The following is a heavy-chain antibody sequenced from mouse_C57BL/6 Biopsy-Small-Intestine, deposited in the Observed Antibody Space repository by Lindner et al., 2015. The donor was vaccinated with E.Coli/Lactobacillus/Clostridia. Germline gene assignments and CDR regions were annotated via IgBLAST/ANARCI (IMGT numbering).Heavy chain of an antibody. CDR2: INPSGGAT. Sequence: SVKVSCKASGYTFTNYYIYWLRQAPGQGLEWMATINPSGGATSHSQDYQGRLTISSDTSTRTVSMELSGLKFEDTAVYFCARRDMSGYFFLDYWGQGTLVTVSS. J-gene: IGHJ4*01. D-gene: IGHD1-3*01. CDR1: GYTFTNYY. CDR3: ARRDMSGYFFLDY. V-gene: IGHV1S61*01.